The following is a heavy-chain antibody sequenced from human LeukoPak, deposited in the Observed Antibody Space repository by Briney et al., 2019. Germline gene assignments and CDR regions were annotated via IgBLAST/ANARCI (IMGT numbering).Heavy chain of an antibody. CDR1: GFTFSNFW. D-gene: IGHD3-22*01. CDR2: IKQDGSEK. CDR3: AREKEQVNYYDSSPVDY. J-gene: IGHJ4*02. V-gene: IGHV3-7*01. Sequence: LTGGSLRLSCAASGFTFSNFWMSWVRQAPGKGLEGVANIKQDGSEKDYVDSVKGRFTISRDNAKNSLYLQITSLRAEDTAVYFCAREKEQVNYYDSSPVDYWGQGTLVTVSS.